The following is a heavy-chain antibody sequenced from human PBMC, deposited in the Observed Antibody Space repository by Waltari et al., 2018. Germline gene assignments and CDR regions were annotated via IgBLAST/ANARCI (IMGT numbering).Heavy chain of an antibody. D-gene: IGHD4-17*01. Sequence: EVQLVESGGGLVQPGGSLRLSCAASGFTFSTYYWMHWVRQAPGQGLVWVSSSNSDGSTINYADSVKGRFTISRDNAKNTVYLQMNSLRAADTAVYYCARVPTYTVSTGGFDYWGQGTLVTVSS. CDR2: SNSDGSTI. CDR3: ARVPTYTVSTGGFDY. V-gene: IGHV3-74*01. CDR1: GFTFSTYYW. J-gene: IGHJ4*02.